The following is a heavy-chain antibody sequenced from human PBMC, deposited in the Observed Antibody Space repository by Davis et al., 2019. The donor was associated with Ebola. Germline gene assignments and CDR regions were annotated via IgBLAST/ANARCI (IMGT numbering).Heavy chain of an antibody. Sequence: GESLKISCAASGFTFSSYWMHWVRQSPGKGLEWVSSISGSGDRTDYADSVKGRFTISRDNSKNTLYLQMSSLRAEDTAVYYCAKDGRGSITPNWFDPWGQGSLVTVSS. CDR3: AKDGRGSITPNWFDP. V-gene: IGHV3-23*01. J-gene: IGHJ5*02. CDR2: ISGSGDRT. CDR1: GFTFSSYW. D-gene: IGHD1-14*01.